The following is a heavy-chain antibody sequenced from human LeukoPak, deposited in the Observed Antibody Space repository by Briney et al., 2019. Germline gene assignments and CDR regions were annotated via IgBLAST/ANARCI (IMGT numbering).Heavy chain of an antibody. CDR3: ATAPIAAAGQNIRYYYYYMDV. D-gene: IGHD6-13*01. CDR1: GGTFSSYA. V-gene: IGHV1-69*13. CDR2: IIPIFGTA. J-gene: IGHJ6*03. Sequence: SVKVSCKASGGTFSSYAISWVRQAPGQGLEWMGGIIPIFGTANYAQKFQGRVTITADESTSTAYMELSSLRSEDTAVYYCATAPIAAAGQNIRYYYYYMDVWGKGTTVTVSS.